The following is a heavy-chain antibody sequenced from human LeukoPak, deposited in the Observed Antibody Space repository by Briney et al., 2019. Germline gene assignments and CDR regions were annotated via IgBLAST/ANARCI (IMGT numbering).Heavy chain of an antibody. CDR2: IIPIFGTA. J-gene: IGHJ4*02. Sequence: SVKVSCKASGYTFTSYYMHWVRQAPGQGLEWMGGIIPIFGTANYAQKFQGRVTITADESTSTAYMELSSLRSEDTAVYYCAREDYYDSSGYSCWGQGTLVTVSS. CDR3: AREDYYDSSGYSC. D-gene: IGHD3-22*01. CDR1: GYTFTSYY. V-gene: IGHV1-69*13.